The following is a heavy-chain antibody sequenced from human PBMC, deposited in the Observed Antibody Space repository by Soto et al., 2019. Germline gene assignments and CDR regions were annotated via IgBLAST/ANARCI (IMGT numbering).Heavy chain of an antibody. CDR3: ARDGSDIVVIPAAKKIPWFDP. J-gene: IGHJ5*02. CDR1: GYTFTSYG. D-gene: IGHD2-2*01. CDR2: ISAYNGNT. Sequence: ASVKVSCKASGYTFTSYGISWARQAPGQGLEWMGWISAYNGNTNYAQKLQGRVTMTTDTSTSTAYMELRSLRSDDTAVYYCARDGSDIVVIPAAKKIPWFDPWGQGTLVTVSS. V-gene: IGHV1-18*01.